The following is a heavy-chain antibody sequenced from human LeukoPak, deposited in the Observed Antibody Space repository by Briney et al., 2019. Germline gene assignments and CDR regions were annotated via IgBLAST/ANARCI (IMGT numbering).Heavy chain of an antibody. V-gene: IGHV3-74*01. CDR3: ALHINGDYESRFDP. D-gene: IGHD4-17*01. CDR1: GFTFTTFW. CDR2: INHDGSSA. Sequence: GGSLRLSCATSGFTFTTFWMHWVRQAPGKGLVWVARINHDGSSANYVDSVKGRFTISRDNSKNTLNLQMNSLRAEDTAIYYCALHINGDYESRFDPWGQGILVTVSS. J-gene: IGHJ5*02.